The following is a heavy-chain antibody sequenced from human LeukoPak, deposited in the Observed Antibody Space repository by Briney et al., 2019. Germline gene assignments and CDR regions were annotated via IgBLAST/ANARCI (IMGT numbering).Heavy chain of an antibody. CDR1: GGSFSGYY. V-gene: IGHV4-34*01. CDR2: INHSGST. Sequence: PSETLSLTCAVYGGSFSGYYWSWIRQPPGKGLEWIGEINHSGSTNYNPSLKSRVAISVDTSKNQSSLKLSSVTAADTAVYYCARTFAVAGTGWFDPWGQGTLVTVSS. CDR3: ARTFAVAGTGWFDP. J-gene: IGHJ5*02. D-gene: IGHD6-19*01.